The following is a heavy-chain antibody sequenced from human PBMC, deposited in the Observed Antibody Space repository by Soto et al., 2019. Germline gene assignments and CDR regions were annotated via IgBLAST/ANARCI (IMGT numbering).Heavy chain of an antibody. Sequence: EVQLLESGGGLVQPGGSLRLSCAASGFTFSSYAMSWVRQAPGKGLEWVSAISGSGGSTYYADSVKGRFTISRDNSKNTLYLQINSLRAEDTAVYYCAKDMDVVVVAATPIGAFDIWGQGTMVTVSS. CDR1: GFTFSSYA. J-gene: IGHJ3*02. V-gene: IGHV3-23*01. CDR2: ISGSGGST. CDR3: AKDMDVVVVAATPIGAFDI. D-gene: IGHD2-15*01.